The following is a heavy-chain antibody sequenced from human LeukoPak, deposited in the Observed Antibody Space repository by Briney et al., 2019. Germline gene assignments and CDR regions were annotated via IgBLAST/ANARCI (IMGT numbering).Heavy chain of an antibody. J-gene: IGHJ4*02. V-gene: IGHV3-53*05. D-gene: IGHD4-11*01. Sequence: TGGSLRLSCAASGFTVSSNYMSWVRQTPGKGLEWVSVIYSGGSTYYADSVKGRFTISRDNSKNTLYLQMSSLRTEDAAVFYCVQVGSNYYLSWGQGTLVIVSS. CDR3: VQVGSNYYLS. CDR2: IYSGGST. CDR1: GFTVSSNY.